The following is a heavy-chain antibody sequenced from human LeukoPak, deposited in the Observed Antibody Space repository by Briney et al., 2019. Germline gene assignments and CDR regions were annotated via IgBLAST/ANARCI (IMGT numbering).Heavy chain of an antibody. D-gene: IGHD5-18*01. Sequence: PSETLSFTCAVYGGSFSGYYWSWIRQPPGKGLEWIGEINHSGSTNYNPSLKSRVTISVDTSKNQFSLKLSSVTAADTAVYYCARGRYSYGFFDYWGQGTLVTVSS. V-gene: IGHV4-34*01. CDR1: GGSFSGYY. J-gene: IGHJ4*02. CDR3: ARGRYSYGFFDY. CDR2: INHSGST.